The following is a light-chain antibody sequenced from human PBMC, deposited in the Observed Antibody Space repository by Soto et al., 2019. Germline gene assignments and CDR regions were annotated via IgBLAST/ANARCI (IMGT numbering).Light chain of an antibody. V-gene: IGLV1-40*01. Sequence: QSLPTQPPSVSGAPGQRVTISRTGNSSNLGAGYDVHWYQQLRGTAPKVVIYGNRNRPSGVPERFSGSKSGTSASLAITGLQAEDEADYYCQAYDYSLTASVFGGGTKLTVL. CDR2: GNR. J-gene: IGLJ3*02. CDR1: SSNLGAGYD. CDR3: QAYDYSLTASV.